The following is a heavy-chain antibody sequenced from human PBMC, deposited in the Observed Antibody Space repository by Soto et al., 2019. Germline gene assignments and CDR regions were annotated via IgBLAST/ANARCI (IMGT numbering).Heavy chain of an antibody. CDR3: AKAVVDYSDSSGYFSDFDY. CDR1: GFGFSFYG. J-gene: IGHJ4*02. Sequence: QVQLVESGGGVVQPGRSLRLSCVASGFGFSFYGMHWVRQAPGKGLEWVAVISDDGNDKYYGDSVKGRFTISRDNSANTLFLQMTGLREEDTAVYYCAKAVVDYSDSSGYFSDFDYWGQGTPVSVSS. D-gene: IGHD3-22*01. CDR2: ISDDGNDK. V-gene: IGHV3-30*18.